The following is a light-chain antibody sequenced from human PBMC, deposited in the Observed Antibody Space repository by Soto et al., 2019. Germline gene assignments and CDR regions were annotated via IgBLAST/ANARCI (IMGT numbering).Light chain of an antibody. Sequence: QSVLTQPASMSGCPGQSITISCAGTSSDVGPYNYVSWYQQHPGKAPKLMIYDVSNRPSGVSDRFSGSKSGNTASLTISGLQAEDEADYYCCSYSRITTYVFGTGTKVTVL. CDR2: DVS. CDR1: SSDVGPYNY. CDR3: CSYSRITTYV. J-gene: IGLJ1*01. V-gene: IGLV2-14*03.